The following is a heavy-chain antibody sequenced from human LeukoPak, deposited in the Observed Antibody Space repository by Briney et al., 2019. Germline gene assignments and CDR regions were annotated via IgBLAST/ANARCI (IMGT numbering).Heavy chain of an antibody. Sequence: PGGSLRLSCAASGFTLSSYGMSWVRQAPGKGLEWVSAISGSGASTYYADSVKGRFTISRDNSKNTLYLQMNSLRAEDTAVYYCAKDSAHCSSTSCYEEGFDYWGQGTLVTVSS. D-gene: IGHD2-2*01. CDR1: GFTLSSYG. CDR3: AKDSAHCSSTSCYEEGFDY. V-gene: IGHV3-23*01. J-gene: IGHJ4*02. CDR2: ISGSGAST.